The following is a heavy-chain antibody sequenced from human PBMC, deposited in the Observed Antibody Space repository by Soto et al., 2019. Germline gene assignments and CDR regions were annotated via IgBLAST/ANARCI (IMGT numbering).Heavy chain of an antibody. J-gene: IGHJ4*02. V-gene: IGHV1-2*04. CDR3: ATSRISIAVAGETEYYFDY. CDR1: GYIFTGYY. D-gene: IGHD6-19*01. CDR2: INPNSGDT. Sequence: ASLKVSCKASGYIFTGYYMHWVRQAPGQGLEWMGWINPNSGDTNYTQKFRGWVTMTRDTSISTAYMELSRLRSDDTAVYYCATSRISIAVAGETEYYFDYWGQGTPVTVSS.